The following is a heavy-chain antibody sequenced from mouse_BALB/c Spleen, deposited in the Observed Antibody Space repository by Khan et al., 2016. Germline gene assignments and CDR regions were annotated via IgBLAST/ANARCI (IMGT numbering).Heavy chain of an antibody. D-gene: IGHD3-1*01. CDR1: GYTFTNYG. V-gene: IGHV9-3*02. Sequence: QLVQSGPELKKPGETVKISCKASGYTFTNYGMNWVKQAPGKGLKWMGWIHTSTGEPTYAEEFKGRVAFSLETSASTAYLQINNLTSEDTATYFCSRTARATFAYWGQGTLVTVSA. J-gene: IGHJ3*01. CDR2: IHTSTGEP. CDR3: SRTARATFAY.